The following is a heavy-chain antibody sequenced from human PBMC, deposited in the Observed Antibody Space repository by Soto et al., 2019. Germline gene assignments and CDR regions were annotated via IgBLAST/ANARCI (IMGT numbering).Heavy chain of an antibody. D-gene: IGHD2-15*01. J-gene: IGHJ4*02. Sequence: ASVKVSCKASGGTFSSYTISWVRQAPGQGLEWMGRIIPILGIANYAQKFQGRVTITADKSTSTAYMELSSLRSDDTAVYYCVVAAQPYYFDYWGQGTLVTVSS. CDR3: VVAAQPYYFDY. CDR1: GGTFSSYT. CDR2: IIPILGIA. V-gene: IGHV1-69*02.